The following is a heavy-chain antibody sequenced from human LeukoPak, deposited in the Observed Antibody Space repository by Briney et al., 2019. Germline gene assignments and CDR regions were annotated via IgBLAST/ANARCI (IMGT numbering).Heavy chain of an antibody. V-gene: IGHV4-59*01. CDR1: GGSIGSYY. D-gene: IGHD6-13*01. CDR3: ARGGSGVYRSSWYDGYYYYGMDV. Sequence: SETLSLTSTVSGGSIGSYYWSWIRQAPGKGPEWIGYIHHSGSTNHSPSLKSRVTISVDTSMTQFSLRLSSVTAADTAVYYCARGGSGVYRSSWYDGYYYYGMDVWGQGTTVTVSS. J-gene: IGHJ6*02. CDR2: IHHSGST.